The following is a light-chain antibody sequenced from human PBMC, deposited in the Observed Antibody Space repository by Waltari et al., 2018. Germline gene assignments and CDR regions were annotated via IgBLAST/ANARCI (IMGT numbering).Light chain of an antibody. J-gene: IGKJ1*01. V-gene: IGKV3-20*01. CDR2: GAS. CDR1: QSVSRS. Sequence: IVLTPSPGTLSLSPGERATLSCRASQSVSRSLPWYQQKPGQAPKLLIYGASTRATGIPDRFTGSGSGTDFSLTISSLEPEDFAIYFCQHYVRLPATFGQGTKVEIK. CDR3: QHYVRLPAT.